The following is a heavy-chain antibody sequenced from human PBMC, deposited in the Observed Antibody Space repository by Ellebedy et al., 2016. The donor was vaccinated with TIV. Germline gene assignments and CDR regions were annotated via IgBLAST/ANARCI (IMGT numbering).Heavy chain of an antibody. CDR1: GFSLSTSGMC. Sequence: SGPTLVKPTQTLTLTCTFSGFSLSTSGMCVSWIRQPPGKALEWLARIDWDDDKYYRTSLKTRLNISKDTSKNQVVLTMTNMDPVDTATFYCARAIVAKVPYYYYYGMDVWGQGTTVTVSS. V-gene: IGHV2-70*11. D-gene: IGHD5-12*01. J-gene: IGHJ6*02. CDR2: IDWDDDK. CDR3: ARAIVAKVPYYYYYGMDV.